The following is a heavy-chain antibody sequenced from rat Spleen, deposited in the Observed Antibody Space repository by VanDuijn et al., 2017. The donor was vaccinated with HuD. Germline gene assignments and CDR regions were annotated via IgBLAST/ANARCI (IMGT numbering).Heavy chain of an antibody. Sequence: EVQLVESDGGLVQPGRSLKLSCAASGFTFDDYGMAWVRQAPKNGLEWVASISWGGSSTYYPENVKGRFTISRDNAQNTLYLQMHSLTSEDTATYYCTRGYAHYWGQGVMVTVSS. V-gene: IGHV5-29*01. D-gene: IGHD1-12*03. CDR2: ISWGGSST. CDR3: TRGYAHY. J-gene: IGHJ2*01. CDR1: GFTFDDYG.